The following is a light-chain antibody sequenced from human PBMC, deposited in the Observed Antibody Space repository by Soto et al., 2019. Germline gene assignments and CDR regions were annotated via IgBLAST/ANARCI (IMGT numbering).Light chain of an antibody. J-gene: IGLJ1*01. Sequence: QSFLTQPPSVSAAPGRKVTISCSGSSSNIGNNYVSWYQQLPGTAPKLLIYDNNKRPSGIPDRFSGSKSGTPATLGITGLQTGDEADYYCGTWDSSLSAYVSGTGTKVTVL. V-gene: IGLV1-51*01. CDR1: SSNIGNNY. CDR2: DNN. CDR3: GTWDSSLSAYV.